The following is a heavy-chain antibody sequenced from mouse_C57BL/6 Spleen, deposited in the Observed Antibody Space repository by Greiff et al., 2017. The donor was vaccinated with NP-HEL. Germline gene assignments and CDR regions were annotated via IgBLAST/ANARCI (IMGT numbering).Heavy chain of an antibody. D-gene: IGHD1-1*01. CDR3: ARDYETVWFAY. CDR2: IYPGDGDT. V-gene: IGHV1-82*01. CDR1: GYAFSSSW. J-gene: IGHJ3*01. Sequence: QVQLQQSGPELVKPGASVKISCKASGYAFSSSWMNWVKQRPGKGLEWIGRIYPGDGDTNYNGKFKGKATLTADKSSSTAYMQLSSLTSEDSAVYFCARDYETVWFAYWGQGTLVTVSA.